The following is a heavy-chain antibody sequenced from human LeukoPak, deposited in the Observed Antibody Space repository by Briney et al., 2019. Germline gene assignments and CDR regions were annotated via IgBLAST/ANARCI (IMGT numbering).Heavy chain of an antibody. CDR2: ISSSGSTI. CDR1: GFTFSSYE. J-gene: IGHJ6*04. D-gene: IGHD3-10*02. V-gene: IGHV3-48*03. Sequence: GGSLRLSCAASGFTFSSYEMNWVRQAPGKGLEWVSYISSSGSTIYYADSVKGRFTISRDNAKNSLYLQMNSLGAEDTAVYYCAELGITMIGGVWGKGTTVTVSS. CDR3: AELGITMIGGV.